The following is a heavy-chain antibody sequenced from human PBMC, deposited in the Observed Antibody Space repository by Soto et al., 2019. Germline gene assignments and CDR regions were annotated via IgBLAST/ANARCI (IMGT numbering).Heavy chain of an antibody. D-gene: IGHD6-19*01. CDR2: IHYSGRA. CDR1: GSSIIGYY. CDR3: ARGVGGSGLNWFDP. V-gene: IGHV4-59*12. Sequence: SETLSLTCTFSGSSIIGYYWTWIRQSPERGLEWIGYIHYSGRANYNPSLNSRLTMSVDRSKSQFSMKLASVTAADTAVYYCARGVGGSGLNWFDPWGQGTLVTVSS. J-gene: IGHJ5*02.